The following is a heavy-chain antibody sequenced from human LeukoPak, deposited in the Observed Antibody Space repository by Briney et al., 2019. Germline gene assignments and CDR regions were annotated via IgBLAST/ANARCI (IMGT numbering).Heavy chain of an antibody. D-gene: IGHD3-16*01. CDR3: ATQRGSYLWGTDFDY. CDR1: GYTFTNYG. J-gene: IGHJ4*02. CDR2: ISAYNGNT. Sequence: ASVKVSCKASGYTFTNYGISWVRQAPGQGLEWMGWISAYNGNTNYAQKLQGRVTMTTDTFTNTAYMELRRLRSDDTAVYYCATQRGSYLWGTDFDYWGQGTLVTVSS. V-gene: IGHV1-18*01.